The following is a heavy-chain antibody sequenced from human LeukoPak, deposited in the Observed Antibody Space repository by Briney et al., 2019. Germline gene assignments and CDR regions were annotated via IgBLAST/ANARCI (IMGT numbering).Heavy chain of an antibody. CDR3: ATGVGATNAFDI. CDR2: FDPEDGET. Sequence: ASVTVSCKVSGYTLTELSMHWVRQAPGKGLEWMGGFDPEDGETIYAQKFQGRVTMTEDTSTDTAYMELHSLRSEDTAVYYCATGVGATNAFDIWGQGTMVTVSS. CDR1: GYTLTELS. J-gene: IGHJ3*02. D-gene: IGHD1-26*01. V-gene: IGHV1-24*01.